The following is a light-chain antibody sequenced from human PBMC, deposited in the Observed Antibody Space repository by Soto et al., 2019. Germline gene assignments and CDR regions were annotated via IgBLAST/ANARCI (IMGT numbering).Light chain of an antibody. CDR3: SSFAGSNEMV. Sequence: QSALTQPPSASGSPGQPVTISCTGTSSDVGGYNYVSWYQQHPGKAPKVMIYEVSKRPSGVPDRFSGSKSGNTASLTVSGLQAEDEADYYCSSFAGSNEMVFGGGTKLTVL. CDR2: EVS. J-gene: IGLJ2*01. CDR1: SSDVGGYNY. V-gene: IGLV2-8*01.